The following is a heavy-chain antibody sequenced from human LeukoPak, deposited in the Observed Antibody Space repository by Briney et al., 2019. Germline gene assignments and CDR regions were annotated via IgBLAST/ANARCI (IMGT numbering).Heavy chain of an antibody. CDR1: GGSFSGYY. J-gene: IGHJ4*02. Sequence: PSETLSLTCAVYGGSFSGYYWSWIRQPPGKGLERIGEINHSGSTNYNPSLKSRVTISVDTSKNQFSLKLSSVTAADTAVYYCARGADLEYYDILTGYYVLDYWGQGTLVTVSS. CDR2: INHSGST. D-gene: IGHD3-9*01. V-gene: IGHV4-34*01. CDR3: ARGADLEYYDILTGYYVLDY.